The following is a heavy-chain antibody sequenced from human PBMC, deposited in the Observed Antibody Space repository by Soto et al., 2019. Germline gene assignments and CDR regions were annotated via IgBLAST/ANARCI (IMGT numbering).Heavy chain of an antibody. D-gene: IGHD3-22*01. CDR1: GFTFSSYE. CDR2: ISSSGSTI. CDR3: ARDGSRPGWLPWCMDV. Sequence: EVQLVESGGGLVQPGGSLRLSCAASGFTFSSYEMNWVRQAPGKGLEWVSYISSSGSTIYYADSVKGRFTISRDNAKNSLYLQMNSLRAEDTAVYYCARDGSRPGWLPWCMDVWGQGTTVTVS. J-gene: IGHJ6*02. V-gene: IGHV3-48*03.